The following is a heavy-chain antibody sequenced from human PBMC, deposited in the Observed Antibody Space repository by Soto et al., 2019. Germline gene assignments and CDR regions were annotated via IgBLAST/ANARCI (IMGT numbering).Heavy chain of an antibody. J-gene: IGHJ3*02. Sequence: PGGSLRLSCAASGFTFSSYSMNWVRQAPGKGLEWVSYISSSSSTIYYADSVKGRFTISRDNAKNSLYLQMNSLRAEDTAVYYCVRAYRDIVVVPAALDAFDIWGQGTMVTVSS. V-gene: IGHV3-48*01. D-gene: IGHD2-2*01. CDR3: VRAYRDIVVVPAALDAFDI. CDR2: ISSSSSTI. CDR1: GFTFSSYS.